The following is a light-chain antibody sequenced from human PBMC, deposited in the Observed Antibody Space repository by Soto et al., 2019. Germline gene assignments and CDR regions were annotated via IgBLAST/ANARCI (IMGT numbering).Light chain of an antibody. J-gene: IGKJ4*01. Sequence: EIMMTQSPATLSVSPGERATLSCRASQSVSSDLAWYQQKPGQAPRLLIYDASTRATGIPVRFSGSGSGTEFTLTISSLQSEDFALYYCQQYNKWPPLTFGGGTKVEI. V-gene: IGKV3-15*01. CDR3: QQYNKWPPLT. CDR2: DAS. CDR1: QSVSSD.